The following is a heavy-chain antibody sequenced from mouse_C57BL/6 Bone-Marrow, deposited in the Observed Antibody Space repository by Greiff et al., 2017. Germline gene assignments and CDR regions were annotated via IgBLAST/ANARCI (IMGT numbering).Heavy chain of an antibody. D-gene: IGHD3-2*02. J-gene: IGHJ3*01. CDR2: IYPGDGDP. V-gene: IGHV1-82*01. CDR3: ARSQLRLLAWFAY. CDR1: GYAFSSSW. Sequence: QVQLQQSGPELVKPGASVKISCKASGYAFSSSWMNWVKQRPGKGLEWIGRIYPGDGDPNYNGKFKGKATLTADKPSSPASMQLSSLTSEDSAVYFCARSQLRLLAWFAYWGQGTLVTVSA.